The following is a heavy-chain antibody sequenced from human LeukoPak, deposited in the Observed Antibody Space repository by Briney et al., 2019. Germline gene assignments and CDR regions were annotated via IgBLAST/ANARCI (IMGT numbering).Heavy chain of an antibody. CDR1: GFTFGSYT. CDR2: IYSGGST. D-gene: IGHD3-16*01. CDR3: AGLGGSGTSPFDY. Sequence: GGSLRLSCVASGFTFGSYTMNWVRQAPGKGLEWVSVIYSGGSTYYADSVKGRLTISRDNSKNMLYLQMNSLRAEDTAVYYCAGLGGSGTSPFDYWGQGTLVTVSS. J-gene: IGHJ4*02. V-gene: IGHV3-53*01.